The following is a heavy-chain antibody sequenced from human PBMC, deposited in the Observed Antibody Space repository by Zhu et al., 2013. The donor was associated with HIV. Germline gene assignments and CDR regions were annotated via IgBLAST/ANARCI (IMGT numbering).Heavy chain of an antibody. CDR3: AREQQLALYSFYYGLDV. J-gene: IGHJ6*02. D-gene: IGHD6-13*01. V-gene: IGHV1-2*02. CDR1: GYTFTAYY. CDR2: INPNSGAT. Sequence: QVQLCRSGAEVKKPGASVKVSCKASGYTFTAYYMHWVRQAPGQGLEWMGWINPNSGATNYAQKFQARVTMTRDTSISTAYLDLTRLRSDDTAVYYCAREQQLALYSFYYGLDVWGQGTTVTVSS.